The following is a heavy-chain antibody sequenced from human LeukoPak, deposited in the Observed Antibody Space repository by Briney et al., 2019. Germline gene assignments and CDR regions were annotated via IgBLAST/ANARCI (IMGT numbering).Heavy chain of an antibody. CDR2: MNPNSGNT. CDR3: ARGGPGGSWYPKPYYFDY. D-gene: IGHD6-13*01. V-gene: IGHV1-8*01. Sequence: ASVKVSCKASGYTFTSYDINWVRQATGQGLEWMGWMNPNSGNTGYAQKFQGRVTMTRNTSISTAYMELRSLRSDDTAVYYCARGGPGGSWYPKPYYFDYWGQGTLVTVSS. J-gene: IGHJ4*02. CDR1: GYTFTSYD.